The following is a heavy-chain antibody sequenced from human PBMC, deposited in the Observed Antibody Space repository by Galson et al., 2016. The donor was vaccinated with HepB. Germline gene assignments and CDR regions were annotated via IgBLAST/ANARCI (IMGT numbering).Heavy chain of an antibody. CDR1: GFTFTRYN. V-gene: IGHV3-21*01. CDR2: ISSGSSYI. J-gene: IGHJ3*02. D-gene: IGHD6-13*01. CDR3: ARVREQQLLDAFDI. Sequence: SLRLSCATSGFTFTRYNMNWVRQAPGKGLEWVSSISSGSSYIYYADSVKGRFTISRDNVKKLLYLQMNSLIPEDTAVYYCARVREQQLLDAFDIWGQGTMVTFSS.